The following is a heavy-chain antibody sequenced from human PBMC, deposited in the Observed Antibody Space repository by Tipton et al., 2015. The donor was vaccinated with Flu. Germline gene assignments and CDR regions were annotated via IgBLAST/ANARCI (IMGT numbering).Heavy chain of an antibody. V-gene: IGHV1-2*02. Sequence: QLVQSGAEVKKPGASVKVSCKASGYTFTGYYIHWVRQAPGQGLEWLGWVNPASGVTVYAQKFQGRVTLTSDTSITTAFIEVSSLRSDDTAVYYCAREMGEFDYWGQGTLVTVSS. D-gene: IGHD2-8*01. CDR1: GYTFTGYY. CDR3: AREMGEFDY. J-gene: IGHJ4*02. CDR2: VNPASGVT.